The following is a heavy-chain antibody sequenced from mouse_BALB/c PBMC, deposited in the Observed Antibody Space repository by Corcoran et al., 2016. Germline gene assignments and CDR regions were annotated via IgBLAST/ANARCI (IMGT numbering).Heavy chain of an antibody. D-gene: IGHD4-1*01. Sequence: EVQLQQSGAELVKPGASVKLSCTASGFNIKDTYMHWVKQRPEQGLELIGRIDPANGNTKYDPKFQGKATITAHTSSNTAYLQLSSLTSEDTAVYYCANWDWYFDVWGAGTTVTVSS. V-gene: IGHV14-3*02. CDR3: ANWDWYFDV. CDR1: GFNIKDTY. CDR2: IDPANGNT. J-gene: IGHJ1*01.